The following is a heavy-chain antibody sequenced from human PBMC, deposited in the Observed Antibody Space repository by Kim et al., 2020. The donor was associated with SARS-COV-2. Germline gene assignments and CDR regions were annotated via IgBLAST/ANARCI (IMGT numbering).Heavy chain of an antibody. J-gene: IGHJ4*02. CDR2: GNGNT. CDR3: LGGYYFDY. Sequence: GNGNTNNLQKCQGRVTFTRDTSASTAYMELSSLRSEDSAVYYCLGGYYFDYWGQGTLITVSS. D-gene: IGHD2-15*01. V-gene: IGHV1-3*01.